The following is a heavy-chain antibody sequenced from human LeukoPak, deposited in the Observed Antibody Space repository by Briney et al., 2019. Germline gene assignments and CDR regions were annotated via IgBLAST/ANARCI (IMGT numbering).Heavy chain of an antibody. J-gene: IGHJ4*02. D-gene: IGHD4-17*01. CDR1: GYTFTSYG. CDR3: ARDLMTTVSPEDY. CDR2: ISANNGNT. Sequence: ASVKVSCKASGYTFTSYGISWVRQAPGQGLEWMGWISANNGNTNYAQKLQGRVTMTTDTSTNTAYMDLRSLRSDDTAVYYCARDLMTTVSPEDYWGQGTLVTVSS. V-gene: IGHV1-18*01.